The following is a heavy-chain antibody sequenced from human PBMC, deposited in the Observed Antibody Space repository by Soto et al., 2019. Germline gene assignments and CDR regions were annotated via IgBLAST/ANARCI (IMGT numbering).Heavy chain of an antibody. J-gene: IGHJ4*02. Sequence: EVQLLESGGGLVQPGGSLRLSCAASGFTFTKYVMIWIRQAPGKGLEWVSAITADGVGTFFADSVKGRFTISRDNSTNTLYLQVNSQRAEDTATSFWASEGVGEMAAVNNGIFDCWGPGTLVSVSS. D-gene: IGHD2-8*01. CDR3: ASEGVGEMAAVNNGIFDC. CDR1: GFTFTKYV. V-gene: IGHV3-23*01. CDR2: ITADGVGT.